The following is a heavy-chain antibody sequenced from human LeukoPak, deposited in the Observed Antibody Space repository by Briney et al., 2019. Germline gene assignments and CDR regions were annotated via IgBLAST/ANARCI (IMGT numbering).Heavy chain of an antibody. V-gene: IGHV3-47*02. CDR2: IGTGGDT. D-gene: IGHD6-19*01. CDR1: GFAFSSYV. J-gene: IGHJ4*02. CDR3: AKDNRRHYTSGPNPDSLH. Sequence: GGSLRLSCAASGFAFSSYVLHWVRRAPGKGPEWVSAIGTGGDTYYADSVRGRFTISRDNAKNSLYLQMDSLRVEDTAFYYCAKDNRRHYTSGPNPDSLHWGQGALVTVSS.